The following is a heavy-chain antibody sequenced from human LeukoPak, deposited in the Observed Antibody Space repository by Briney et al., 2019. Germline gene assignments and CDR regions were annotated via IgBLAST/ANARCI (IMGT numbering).Heavy chain of an antibody. V-gene: IGHV3-23*01. J-gene: IGHJ4*02. D-gene: IGHD4-17*01. CDR1: GFTFSSYA. CDR2: ISGSGGST. CDR3: VKDITVTTFRFDY. Sequence: GGSLRLSCAASGFTFSSYAMSWVRQAPGKGLEWVSAISGSGGSTYYADSVKGRFTISRDNSKNTLYLQMNSLRAEDTAVYYCVKDITVTTFRFDYWGQGTLVTVSS.